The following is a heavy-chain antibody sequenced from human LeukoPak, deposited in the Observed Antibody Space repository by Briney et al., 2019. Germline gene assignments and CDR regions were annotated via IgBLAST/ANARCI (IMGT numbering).Heavy chain of an antibody. CDR2: LSHAGNT. Sequence: SETLSLTCSVSGDSVRNDFYYWGWIRQPPGKGLEWVACLSHAGNTLYNPSLESRLSISVDTSTNQFSLKFSSVTAADTALYWCARHNAPRRVGFDFWGQGILVTVSS. J-gene: IGHJ4*02. D-gene: IGHD2-2*01. CDR3: ARHNAPRRVGFDF. V-gene: IGHV4-39*01. CDR1: GDSVRNDFYY.